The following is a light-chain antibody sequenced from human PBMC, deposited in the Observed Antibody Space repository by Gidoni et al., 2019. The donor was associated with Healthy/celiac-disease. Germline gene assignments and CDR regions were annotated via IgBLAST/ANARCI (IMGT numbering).Light chain of an antibody. Sequence: EIVMTQSPSTLSVSPWERATLSCRASQSVSSNLAWYQQKPGQAPRLLIYGASTRATGIPARFSGSGYGTEFTLTISSLQSEDFAVYYCQQYNNWPPITFGQGTRLEIK. V-gene: IGKV3-15*01. CDR3: QQYNNWPPIT. J-gene: IGKJ5*01. CDR2: GAS. CDR1: QSVSSN.